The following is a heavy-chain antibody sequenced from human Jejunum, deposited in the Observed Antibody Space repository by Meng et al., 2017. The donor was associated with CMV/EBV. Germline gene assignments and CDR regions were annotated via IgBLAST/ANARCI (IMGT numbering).Heavy chain of an antibody. CDR2: ISGSGGNT. Sequence: LAASGFTFSSYAMSWVRQAPGKGLEWVSAISGSGGNTYYADSVKGRFTISRDNSKNTLYLQMNSLRAEDTAVYYCAKGSSSWYDIDYWGQGTLVTVSS. CDR3: AKGSSSWYDIDY. D-gene: IGHD6-13*01. CDR1: GFTFSSYA. J-gene: IGHJ4*02. V-gene: IGHV3-23*01.